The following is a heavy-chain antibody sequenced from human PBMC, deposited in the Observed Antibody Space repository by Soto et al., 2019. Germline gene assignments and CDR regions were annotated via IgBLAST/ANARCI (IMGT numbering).Heavy chain of an antibody. D-gene: IGHD3-3*01. CDR1: GYSFTSYW. J-gene: IGHJ6*02. CDR3: ARPGDFWSGYHPPYGMDV. CDR2: IYPGDSDT. Sequence: PGESLKISCQGSGYSFTSYWIGWVRQMPGKGLEWMGIIYPGDSDTRYSPSFQGQVTISADKSISTTYLQWSSLKASDTAMFYFARPGDFWSGYHPPYGMDVWGQGTTVTVSS. V-gene: IGHV5-51*01.